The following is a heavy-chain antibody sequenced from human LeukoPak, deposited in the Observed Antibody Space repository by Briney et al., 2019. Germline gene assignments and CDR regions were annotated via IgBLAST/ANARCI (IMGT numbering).Heavy chain of an antibody. J-gene: IGHJ2*01. CDR1: GFTFSTYT. CDR2: ITSNGFYI. V-gene: IGHV3-21*01. D-gene: IGHD2-2*01. Sequence: GGSLRLSCAASGFTFSTYTMKWVRQAPGKGLEWVSSITSNGFYIYFPGSLTGRFTISRDTSKVSLSLHINSLRAEDTATYYCARAPYCISTACSWYLDLWGRGTLVTVSS. CDR3: ARAPYCISTACSWYLDL.